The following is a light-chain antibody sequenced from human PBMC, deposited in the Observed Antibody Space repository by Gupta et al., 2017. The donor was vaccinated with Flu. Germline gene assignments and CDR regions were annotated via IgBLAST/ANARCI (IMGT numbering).Light chain of an antibody. CDR1: SNNVGNQG. J-gene: IGLJ3*02. Sequence: QAGLTQPPSVSKALRQTATLTCTGNSNNVGNQGAAWLQHHQGHPPKLLSYRNNNRPSGIPERFSASRSGNTASLTITGLQPEDEADYYCSIGDSSIGWVFGGGTKLTVL. CDR3: SIGDSSIGWV. CDR2: RNN. V-gene: IGLV10-54*04.